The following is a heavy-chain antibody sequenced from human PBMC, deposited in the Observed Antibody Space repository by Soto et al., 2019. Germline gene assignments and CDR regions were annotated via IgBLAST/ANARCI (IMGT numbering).Heavy chain of an antibody. CDR2: IIPIFGTA. V-gene: IGHV1-69*13. D-gene: IGHD2-8*01. CDR1: GGTFSSYA. CDR3: ARDGAMDYYYYYGMDV. Sequence: ASVKVSCKASGGTFSSYAISWVRQAPGQGLEWMGGIIPIFGTANYAQKFQGRVTITADESTSTAYMELSSLRSEDTAVYYCARDGAMDYYYYYGMDVWGQGTTVTVSS. J-gene: IGHJ6*02.